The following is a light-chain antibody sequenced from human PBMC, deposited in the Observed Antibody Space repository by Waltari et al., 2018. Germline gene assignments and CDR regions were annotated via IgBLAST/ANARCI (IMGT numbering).Light chain of an antibody. J-gene: IGLJ2*01. Sequence: QAVVTQEPSLTVSPGGTVTLTCGSSTGAVTSGHYPYWFQQKPGQAPRTLIYDTSNKHPGTPARFAGSRRGGKAALTRSGAQPEDEAEYYCLLSYSGARLVVFGGGTKLTVL. CDR2: DTS. CDR1: TGAVTSGHY. V-gene: IGLV7-46*01. CDR3: LLSYSGARLVV.